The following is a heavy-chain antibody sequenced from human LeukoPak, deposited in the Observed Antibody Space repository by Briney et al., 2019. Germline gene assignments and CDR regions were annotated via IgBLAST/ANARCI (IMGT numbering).Heavy chain of an antibody. V-gene: IGHV1-18*01. CDR3: ARDPTTQTFDY. Sequence: ASVTVSFTASGYTFTIYGISWVRQAPGQGGEWMGWISTYNGNTNCAQKLQGRVTITTDTSTTTAYMELRSLTSDDTAVYYCARDPTTQTFDYWGQGTLVTVSS. CDR1: GYTFTIYG. J-gene: IGHJ4*02. CDR2: ISTYNGNT. D-gene: IGHD4-11*01.